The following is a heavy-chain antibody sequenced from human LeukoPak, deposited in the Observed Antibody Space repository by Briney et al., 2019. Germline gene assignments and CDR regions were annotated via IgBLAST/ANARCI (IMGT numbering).Heavy chain of an antibody. Sequence: SETLSLTCIVSGGSISGYYWSWIRQPAGKGLEWIGHMETSGHTNYNPSILSRVTMSVDTSKNQFSLRLTSVTAAGTAVYYWARNWSHSVAQFGRSYWFDPWGQGTLVTVSS. CDR1: GGSISGYY. CDR2: METSGHT. CDR3: ARNWSHSVAQFGRSYWFDP. V-gene: IGHV4-4*07. J-gene: IGHJ5*02. D-gene: IGHD2-15*01.